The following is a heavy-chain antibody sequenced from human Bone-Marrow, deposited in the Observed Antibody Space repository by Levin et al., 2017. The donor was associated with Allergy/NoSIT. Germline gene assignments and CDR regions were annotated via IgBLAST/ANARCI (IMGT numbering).Heavy chain of an antibody. V-gene: IGHV3-9*01. D-gene: IGHD1-26*01. CDR3: AKDGEWELLQGLLNY. Sequence: PGGSLRLSCTVSGFRFDDYAMHWVRQAPGKGLEWVSGISWNSDTMAYADSVKGRFTISRDNAKNSLYLQMNSLRLEDTALYYCAKDGEWELLQGLLNYWGQGTLVTVSS. CDR1: GFRFDDYA. J-gene: IGHJ4*02. CDR2: ISWNSDTM.